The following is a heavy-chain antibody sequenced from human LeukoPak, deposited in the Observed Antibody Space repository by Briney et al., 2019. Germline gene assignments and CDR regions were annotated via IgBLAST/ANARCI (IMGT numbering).Heavy chain of an antibody. CDR3: ARESGSYLYYFDY. CDR2: INPNSGGT. V-gene: IGHV1-2*02. CDR1: GYTFTSFY. Sequence: GASVKVSCKASGYTFTSFYMYWVRQAPGQGLEWMGWINPNSGGTNYAQKFQGRVTMTRDTSISTAYMELSRLRSDDTAVYYCARESGSYLYYFDYWGQGTLVTVSS. D-gene: IGHD1-26*01. J-gene: IGHJ4*02.